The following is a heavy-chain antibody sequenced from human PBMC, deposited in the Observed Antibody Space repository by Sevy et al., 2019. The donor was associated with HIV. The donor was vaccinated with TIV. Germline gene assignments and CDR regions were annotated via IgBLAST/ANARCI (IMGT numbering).Heavy chain of an antibody. CDR3: ARHLHFYGIDV. Sequence: SETLSLTCTVSGGSISSDSFLWGWIRQPPGEGLSWIGSISYSGSTYYDPSLKSRITVDVDTSKKQFSLELRSVTAAETAMYYCARHLHFYGIDVWGPGTTVTVSS. J-gene: IGHJ6*02. V-gene: IGHV4-39*01. CDR2: ISYSGST. D-gene: IGHD3-3*02. CDR1: GGSISSDSFL.